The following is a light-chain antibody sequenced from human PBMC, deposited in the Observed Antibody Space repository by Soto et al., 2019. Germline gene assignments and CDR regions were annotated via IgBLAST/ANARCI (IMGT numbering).Light chain of an antibody. J-gene: IGLJ1*01. CDR1: SSDAGSYNL. V-gene: IGLV2-23*01. Sequence: QSVLTQPASVSASPGQSITIPCTGTSSDAGSYNLVSWFQQHPGKVPKLLIYEGTKRPSGLSDRFSGSKSGTTASLTISGLQAEDEAHYYCYSYAGENLYVFGTGTKVTVL. CDR3: YSYAGENLYV. CDR2: EGT.